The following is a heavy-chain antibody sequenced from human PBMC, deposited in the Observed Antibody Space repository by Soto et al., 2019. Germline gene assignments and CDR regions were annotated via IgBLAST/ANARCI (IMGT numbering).Heavy chain of an antibody. CDR2: ITYDGSNK. J-gene: IGHJ4*02. D-gene: IGHD1-7*01. V-gene: IGHV3-30*18. CDR1: GFNFDNYG. Sequence: GGSLRLSCEASGFNFDNYGMHWVRQAPGKGLEWVAVITYDGSNKYYADSVKGRFTISRDNSKNTLSLHLNTLKPEDTAVYHCAKDRVGGTFYTPLGFWGQGTLVTVSS. CDR3: AKDRVGGTFYTPLGF.